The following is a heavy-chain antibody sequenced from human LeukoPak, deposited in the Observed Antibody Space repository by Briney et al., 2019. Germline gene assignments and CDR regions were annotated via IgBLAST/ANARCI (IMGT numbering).Heavy chain of an antibody. CDR2: ISAYNGVT. D-gene: IGHD3-10*01. CDR3: ARDQLRYYGSGSYYSDMDV. J-gene: IGHJ6*02. CDR1: GYIFTSYG. Sequence: ASVKVSCKASGYIFTSYGISWVRQAPGQGLEWIGWISAYNGVTNYAQKFQGRVTMTTDTSTTTGYMELRSLRSDDTAVYYCARDQLRYYGSGSYYSDMDVWGQGTTVTVSS. V-gene: IGHV1-18*01.